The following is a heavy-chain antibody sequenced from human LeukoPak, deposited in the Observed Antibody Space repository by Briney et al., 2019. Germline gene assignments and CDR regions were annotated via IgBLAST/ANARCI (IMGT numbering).Heavy chain of an antibody. J-gene: IGHJ3*02. CDR2: INHSGST. CDR1: GGSFSGYY. V-gene: IGHV4-34*01. D-gene: IGHD2-15*01. CDR3: ARGEKPSTPRGGQTFDI. Sequence: PSETLSLTCAVYGGSFSGYYWSWIRQPPGKGLEWIGEINHSGSTNCNPSLKSRVTISVDTSKNQFSLKLSSVTAADTAVYYCARGEKPSTPRGGQTFDIWGQGTMVTVSS.